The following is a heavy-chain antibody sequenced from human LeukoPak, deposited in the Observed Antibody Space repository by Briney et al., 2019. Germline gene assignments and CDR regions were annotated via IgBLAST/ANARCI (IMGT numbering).Heavy chain of an antibody. CDR1: GFTFSSYG. D-gene: IGHD3-10*01. CDR2: ISYDGSNK. V-gene: IGHV3-30*18. CDR3: AKGITSNDAFDI. Sequence: GGSLRLSCAASGFTFSSYGMHWVRQAPGKGLEWVAVISYDGSNKYYADSVKGLFTISRDNSKNTMYLQMNSLGVEDTAVYYCAKGITSNDAFDIWGQGTMVTVS. J-gene: IGHJ3*02.